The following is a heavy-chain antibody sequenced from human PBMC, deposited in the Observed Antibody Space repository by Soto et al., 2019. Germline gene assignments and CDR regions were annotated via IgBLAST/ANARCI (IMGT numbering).Heavy chain of an antibody. J-gene: IGHJ4*02. D-gene: IGHD3-22*01. CDR3: AKDSRITLTYPFGYFDY. CDR2: SSGSGGST. Sequence: EVQLLESGGGLVQPGGSLRLSCAASGFTFSSYAMSWVRQAPGKGLEWVSASSGSGGSTYYADSVKGRFTISRDNSKNPLYLQMNSLRAEDTAVYYCAKDSRITLTYPFGYFDYWGQGTLVTVSS. CDR1: GFTFSSYA. V-gene: IGHV3-23*01.